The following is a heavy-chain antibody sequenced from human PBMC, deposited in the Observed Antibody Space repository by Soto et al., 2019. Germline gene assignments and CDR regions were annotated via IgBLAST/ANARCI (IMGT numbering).Heavy chain of an antibody. CDR2: IYPAGPT. V-gene: IGHV3-53*01. Sequence: GGSLRLSCAASGFTVSGMFLNWVRQAPGTGLEWVSVIYPAGPTYYADSVKGRFTISRDNSKNTLFLQLNNLRAEDTAVYYCARDADSSGLHYWGQGILVTVSS. CDR3: ARDADSSGLHY. J-gene: IGHJ4*02. CDR1: GFTVSGMF. D-gene: IGHD6-19*01.